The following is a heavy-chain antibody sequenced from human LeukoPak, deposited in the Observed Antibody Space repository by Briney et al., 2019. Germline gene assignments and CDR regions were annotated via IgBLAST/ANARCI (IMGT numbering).Heavy chain of an antibody. D-gene: IGHD1-20*01. Sequence: GGSLRLSCAASGFTFSSYGMHWVRQAPGKGLEWVGRIKSKTDGGTTDYAAPVKGRFTISRDDSKNTLYLQMNSLKTEDTAVYYCTTITGTWEDYYYYYMDVWGKGTTVTVSS. V-gene: IGHV3-15*01. CDR1: GFTFSSYG. CDR3: TTITGTWEDYYYYYMDV. J-gene: IGHJ6*03. CDR2: IKSKTDGGTT.